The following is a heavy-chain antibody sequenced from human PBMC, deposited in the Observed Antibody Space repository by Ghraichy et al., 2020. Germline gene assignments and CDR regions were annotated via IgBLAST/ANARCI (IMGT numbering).Heavy chain of an antibody. D-gene: IGHD3-10*01. J-gene: IGHJ6*02. CDR3: ARVFYGSGSYYQTENPYYYFVMDV. CDR1: GFTFSSYA. Sequence: GGSLRLSCAASGFTFSSYAMHWVRQAPGKGLEWVAVISYDGSNKYYADSVKGRFTISRDNSKNTLYLQMNSLRAEDTAVYYCARVFYGSGSYYQTENPYYYFVMDVWGQGTTVTVFS. CDR2: ISYDGSNK. V-gene: IGHV3-30*04.